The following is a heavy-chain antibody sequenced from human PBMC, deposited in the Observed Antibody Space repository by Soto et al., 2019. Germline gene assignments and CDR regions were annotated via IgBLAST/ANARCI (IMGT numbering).Heavy chain of an antibody. V-gene: IGHV3-74*01. CDR2: INGDGSTI. J-gene: IGHJ4*02. Sequence: GGSLRLSCAASGFTFSTSWIHWVRQAPGKGLVWVSRINGDGSTINYADSVKGRFTISRDNAKNTLYLQMNSLSADDTAVYYCTRGGNYYFDYWGQGTLVTVSS. CDR1: GFTFSTSW. D-gene: IGHD1-7*01. CDR3: TRGGNYYFDY.